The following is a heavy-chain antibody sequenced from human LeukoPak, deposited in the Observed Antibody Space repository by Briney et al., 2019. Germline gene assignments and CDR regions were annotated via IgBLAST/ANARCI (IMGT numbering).Heavy chain of an antibody. J-gene: IGHJ4*02. D-gene: IGHD4-17*01. CDR2: MSYSGST. CDR1: DGSISSYY. Sequence: PSESLSLTCSVSDGSISSYYWSWIRQPPGKGLEWIGYMSYSGSTNYNPSLKSRVTMSINTSKNQFSLRLSSVTAADTAVYYCARGSDFGDYWGQGTLVTVSS. CDR3: ARGSDFGDY. V-gene: IGHV4-59*01.